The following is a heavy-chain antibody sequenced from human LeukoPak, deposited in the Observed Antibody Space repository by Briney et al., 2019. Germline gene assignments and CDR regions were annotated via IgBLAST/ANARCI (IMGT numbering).Heavy chain of an antibody. CDR3: ATSNNWGKSS. J-gene: IGHJ5*02. V-gene: IGHV5-10-1*01. D-gene: IGHD7-27*01. Sequence: GESLRISCKGSGHSFSSYWISWVRQMPGKGLEWMGRIDPSDSYTNYNPSFQGHVNISADKSITTAYLQWSSLKASDTAIYYRATSNNWGKSSWGQGTLVTVSS. CDR2: IDPSDSYT. CDR1: GHSFSSYW.